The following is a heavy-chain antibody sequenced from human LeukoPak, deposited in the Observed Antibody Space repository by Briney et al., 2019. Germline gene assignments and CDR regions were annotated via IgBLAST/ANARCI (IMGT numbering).Heavy chain of an antibody. CDR1: GGSISSSNYY. CDR3: ARPTNNY. V-gene: IGHV4-39*07. D-gene: IGHD2-8*01. CDR2: IYYRGNT. Sequence: PSETLSLTCTISGGSISSSNYYWGWIRQPPGMGLEWIGSIYYRGNTYYNPSLKGRVTISVDTSKNQFSLKLSSVTAADTAVYYCARPTNNYWGQGTLVTVSS. J-gene: IGHJ4*02.